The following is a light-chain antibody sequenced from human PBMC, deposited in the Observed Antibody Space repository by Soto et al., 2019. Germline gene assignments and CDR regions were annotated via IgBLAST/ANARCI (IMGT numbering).Light chain of an antibody. Sequence: QSVLTQPPSASGSPGQSVTISCTGTSSDVGGYNYVSWYQQHPGKAPKLMIYEVSKRPSGVPDRFSGSKSGNTASLTVSGLQAEDEADYYCSSYAGSNNLYGFGTGTRSPS. V-gene: IGLV2-8*01. CDR2: EVS. CDR3: SSYAGSNNLYG. J-gene: IGLJ1*01. CDR1: SSDVGGYNY.